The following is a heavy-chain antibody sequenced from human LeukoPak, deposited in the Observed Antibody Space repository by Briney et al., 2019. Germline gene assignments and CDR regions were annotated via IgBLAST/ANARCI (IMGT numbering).Heavy chain of an antibody. V-gene: IGHV4-34*01. CDR1: GGSFSGYY. CDR2: INHSGGT. J-gene: IGHJ6*02. CDR3: ARGRGSSSSFSYYGMDV. Sequence: SETLSLTCAVYGGSFSGYYWSWIRQPPGKGLEWIGEINHSGGTNYNPSLKSRVTISVDTSKNQFSLKLSSVTAADTAVYYCARGRGSSSSFSYYGMDVWGQGTTVTVSS. D-gene: IGHD6-13*01.